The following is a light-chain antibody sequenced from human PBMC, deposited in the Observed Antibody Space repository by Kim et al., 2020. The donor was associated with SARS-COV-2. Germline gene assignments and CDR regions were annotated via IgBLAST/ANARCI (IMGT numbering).Light chain of an antibody. CDR1: SLRSYY. Sequence: GQTVRLTCQGDSLRSYYASWYQQKPGQAPVLVIYGKNNRPSGIPDRFSGSSSGNTASLTITGAQAEDEADYCCNSRDSSGNHLNVVFGGGTQLTVL. V-gene: IGLV3-19*01. CDR3: NSRDSSGNHLNVV. CDR2: GKN. J-gene: IGLJ2*01.